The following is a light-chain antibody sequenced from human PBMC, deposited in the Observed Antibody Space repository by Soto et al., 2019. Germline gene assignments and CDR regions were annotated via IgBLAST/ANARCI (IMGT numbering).Light chain of an antibody. CDR2: KAS. CDR1: QSFSSW. V-gene: IGKV1-5*03. Sequence: DIQMTQSPSTLSASVGDRVTITCRASQSFSSWLAWFQQKPGQAPKLLIYKASTLETGVPSRFSGSGSGTEFTLTISCLQPDDFATYYCQQYSSYPYTFGQGTKLEIK. CDR3: QQYSSYPYT. J-gene: IGKJ2*01.